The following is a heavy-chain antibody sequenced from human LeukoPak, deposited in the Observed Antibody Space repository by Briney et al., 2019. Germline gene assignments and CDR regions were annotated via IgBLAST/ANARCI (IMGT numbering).Heavy chain of an antibody. CDR3: ARDWDGSGWPIDY. Sequence: GGSLRLSCAASGCTFSRYWMSWVRQAPGKGLEWVANIKTDGSEKYYVDSLKGRFIISRDNAKNSLYLQMNSLRAEDTAVYYCARDWDGSGWPIDYWGQGTLVTVSS. CDR2: IKTDGSEK. J-gene: IGHJ4*02. V-gene: IGHV3-7*05. D-gene: IGHD6-19*01. CDR1: GCTFSRYW.